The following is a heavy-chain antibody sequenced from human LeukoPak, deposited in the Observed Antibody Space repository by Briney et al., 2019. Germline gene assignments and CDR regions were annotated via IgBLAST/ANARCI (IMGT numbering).Heavy chain of an antibody. D-gene: IGHD2-8*01. J-gene: IGHJ4*02. CDR3: ARRRGMGSLDY. Sequence: PGGSLRLSCAASGFTFSDYYMSWVRQAPGKGLEWVANIKQDGSEKYYVDSVKGRFTISRDNAKNSLYLQMDSLRAEDTAMYYCARRRGMGSLDYWGQGTLVTASS. CDR2: IKQDGSEK. V-gene: IGHV3-7*03. CDR1: GFTFSDYY.